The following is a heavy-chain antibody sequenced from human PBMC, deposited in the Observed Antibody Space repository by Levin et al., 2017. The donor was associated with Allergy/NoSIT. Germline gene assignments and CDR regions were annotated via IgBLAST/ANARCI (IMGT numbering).Heavy chain of an antibody. CDR2: TYPGDSNT. J-gene: IGHJ4*02. CDR1: GYSFTSYW. CDR3: ARQYSSSSPLDY. D-gene: IGHD6-6*01. Sequence: GESLKISCKGSGYSFTSYWIGWVRQMPGKGLEWMGITYPGDSNTRYSPSFQGQVTISADKSISTAYLQWSSLKASDTAMYYFARQYSSSSPLDYWGQGTLVTVSS. V-gene: IGHV5-51*01.